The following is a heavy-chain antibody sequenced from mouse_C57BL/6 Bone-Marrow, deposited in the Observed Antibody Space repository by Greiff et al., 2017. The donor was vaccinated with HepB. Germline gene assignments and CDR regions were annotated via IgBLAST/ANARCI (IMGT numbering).Heavy chain of an antibody. J-gene: IGHJ1*03. D-gene: IGHD2-4*01. Sequence: EVKLVESGGGLVKPGGSLKLTCAASGFTFSDYGMHWVRQAPEKGLEWVAYISSGSSTIYYADTVKGRFTISRDNAKNTLFLQMTSLRAEDTAMYYCARKEIYYDYDEDWYFDVWGTGTTVTVSS. CDR2: ISSGSSTI. V-gene: IGHV5-17*01. CDR3: ARKEIYYDYDEDWYFDV. CDR1: GFTFSDYG.